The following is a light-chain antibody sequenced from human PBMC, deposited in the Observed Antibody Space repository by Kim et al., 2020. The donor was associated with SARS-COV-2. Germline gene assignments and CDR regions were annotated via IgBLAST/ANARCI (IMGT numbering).Light chain of an antibody. CDR2: GAS. CDR3: QQYSNWPPWT. CDR1: QSVGNS. V-gene: IGKV3-15*01. Sequence: VSPGERATLSCRASQSVGNSLAWYQQKPGQAPKLLMYGASTRATGIPARFSGSGSGTEFTLTITSLQSEDFAVYYCQQYSNWPPWTFGQGTKVDIK. J-gene: IGKJ1*01.